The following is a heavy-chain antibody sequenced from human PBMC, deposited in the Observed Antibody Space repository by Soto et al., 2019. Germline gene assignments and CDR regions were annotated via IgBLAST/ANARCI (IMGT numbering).Heavy chain of an antibody. D-gene: IGHD3-3*01. Sequence: ASVKVSCKAYGYTFTSYYMHWVRQAPGQGLEWMGIINPSGGSTSYAQKFQGRVTMTRDTSTSTVYMELSSLRSEDTAVYYCARDPRITIFGVVANWFDPWGQGTLVTVSS. CDR1: GYTFTSYY. CDR3: ARDPRITIFGVVANWFDP. V-gene: IGHV1-46*01. CDR2: INPSGGST. J-gene: IGHJ5*02.